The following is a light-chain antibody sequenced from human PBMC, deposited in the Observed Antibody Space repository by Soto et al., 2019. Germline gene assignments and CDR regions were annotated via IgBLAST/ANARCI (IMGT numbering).Light chain of an antibody. CDR3: AAWDDSLSAWV. CDR1: SSDFGGYNY. CDR2: DVS. V-gene: IGLV2-11*01. J-gene: IGLJ3*02. Sequence: QSALTQPRSVSGSPGQSVTISCTGTSSDFGGYNYVSWYQHHPGKAPKLMIYDVSERPSGVPDRFSGSKSGNTASLTISGLQAEDEADYYCAAWDDSLSAWVFGGGTKLTVL.